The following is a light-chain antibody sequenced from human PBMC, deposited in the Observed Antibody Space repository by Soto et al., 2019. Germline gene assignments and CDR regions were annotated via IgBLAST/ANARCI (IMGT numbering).Light chain of an antibody. CDR2: AAS. CDR1: QSVSAS. J-gene: IGKJ2*01. V-gene: IGKV3-15*01. Sequence: EIVMTQSPGTLSVSPGERATLSCRASQSVSASLAWYQQKPGQPPRLRIYAASTRATGIPNRFSGSGSGTEFTLTISSLQSEDFAVYYCQQYINWPRTFGQGTKLEIK. CDR3: QQYINWPRT.